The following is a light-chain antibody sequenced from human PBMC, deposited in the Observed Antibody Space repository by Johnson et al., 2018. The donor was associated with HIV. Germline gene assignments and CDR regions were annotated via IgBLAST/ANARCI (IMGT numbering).Light chain of an antibody. V-gene: IGLV1-44*01. CDR1: TSNIGSNT. CDR3: GTWDTSLSAHYV. J-gene: IGLJ1*01. Sequence: QAVLTQPPSASEPPGQRVTISCSGSTSNIGSNTVSWYQQLPGTAPKLLIYRNNQRPSGVPDRFYGSKSGTSASLAISGLQAEDEADYYCGTWDTSLSAHYVFGSGTKVIVL. CDR2: RNN.